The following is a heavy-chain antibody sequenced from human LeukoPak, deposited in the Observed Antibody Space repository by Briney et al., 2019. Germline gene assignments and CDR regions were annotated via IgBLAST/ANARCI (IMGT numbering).Heavy chain of an antibody. J-gene: IGHJ3*02. V-gene: IGHV3-33*01. D-gene: IGHD4-23*01. CDR1: GFTFSSYG. Sequence: GGSLRLSCAASGFTFSSYGMHWVRQAPGKGLEWVAVIWYDGSNKCYADSVKGRFTISRDNSKNTLYLQMNSLRAEDTAVYYCARRMTTVVTDAFDIWGQGTMVTVSS. CDR2: IWYDGSNK. CDR3: ARRMTTVVTDAFDI.